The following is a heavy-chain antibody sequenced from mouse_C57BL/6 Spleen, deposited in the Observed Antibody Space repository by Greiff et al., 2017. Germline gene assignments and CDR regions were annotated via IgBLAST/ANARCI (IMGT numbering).Heavy chain of an antibody. D-gene: IGHD2-3*01. V-gene: IGHV5-17*01. CDR1: GFTFSDYG. J-gene: IGHJ3*01. CDR3: ARGNGYYVPFAY. CDR2: ISSGSSTI. Sequence: EVTLMESGGGLVKPGGSLKLSCAASGFTFSDYGMHWVRQAPEKGLEWVAYISSGSSTIYSADTVKGRFTISRDNAKNTLFLQMTSLRSEDKAMYYCARGNGYYVPFAYWGQGTLVTVSA.